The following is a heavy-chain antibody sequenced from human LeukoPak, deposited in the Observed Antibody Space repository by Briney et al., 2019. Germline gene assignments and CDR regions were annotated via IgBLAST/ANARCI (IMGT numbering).Heavy chain of an antibody. D-gene: IGHD3-3*01. V-gene: IGHV3-9*01. CDR1: GFTFDDYA. J-gene: IGHJ6*02. Sequence: PGGALRLSCAASGFTFDDYARHWVRQAPGKGLEWVSGISWNSGSIGYADSVRGRFTISRDNAKNTLYLQMNSVRDEDTALYYCAKDMNPQLFYLSGGLVYYGMDVWGQGTTVTVSS. CDR3: AKDMNPQLFYLSGGLVYYGMDV. CDR2: ISWNSGSI.